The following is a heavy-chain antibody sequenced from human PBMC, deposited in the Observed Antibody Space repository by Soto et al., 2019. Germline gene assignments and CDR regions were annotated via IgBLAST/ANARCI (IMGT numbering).Heavy chain of an antibody. CDR1: GFTFSSDA. CDR2: ISGSGGST. D-gene: IGHD2-2*01. V-gene: IGHV3-23*01. J-gene: IGHJ4*02. Sequence: GGSLRLSCAASGFTFSSDAMSWVRQAPGKGLEWVSAISGSGGSTYYADSVKGRFTISRDNSKNTLYLQMNSLRAEDTAVYYCSRDNALGYYFDYWGQGTLVTVSS. CDR3: SRDNALGYYFDY.